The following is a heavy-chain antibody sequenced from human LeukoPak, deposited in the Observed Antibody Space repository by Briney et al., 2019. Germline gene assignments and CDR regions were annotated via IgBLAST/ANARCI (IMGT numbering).Heavy chain of an antibody. V-gene: IGHV1-3*01. J-gene: IGHJ3*02. D-gene: IGHD3-9*01. CDR3: ARTYCDILTGVARSAFDI. CDR1: GYTFTSYA. CDR2: INAGNGNT. Sequence: ASVKVSCKASGYTFTSYAMHWVRQAPGQRLEWMGWINAGNGNTKYSQKFQGRVTITRDTSASTAYMELSSLRSEDTAVYYCARTYCDILTGVARSAFDIWGQGTMVTVSS.